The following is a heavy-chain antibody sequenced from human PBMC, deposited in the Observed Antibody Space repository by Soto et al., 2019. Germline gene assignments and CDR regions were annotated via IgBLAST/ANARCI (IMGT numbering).Heavy chain of an antibody. CDR3: AKGANSSPYSCCDY. V-gene: IGHV3-23*01. D-gene: IGHD2-15*01. CDR2: IGGSGDRT. J-gene: IGHJ4*02. Sequence: PGGSLRLSCAASGFTFSTYAMRWVSQGPGKGLEWVSVIGGSGDRTFYASSVKGRSTISRDNPKNTLYLQMNSTDAEDTALYYFAKGANSSPYSCCDYWGQGTLATVSS. CDR1: GFTFSTYA.